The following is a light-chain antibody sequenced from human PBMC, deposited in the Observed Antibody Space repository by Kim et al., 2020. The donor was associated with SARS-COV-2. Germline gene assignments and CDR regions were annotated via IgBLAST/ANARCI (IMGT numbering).Light chain of an antibody. CDR2: GKN. Sequence: ALGQTVRIQCQEDSLRRYYASWYQQKPGQAPVLVIYGKNNRPSGIPDRFSGSSSGNTSSLTITGAQAEDEADYYCNSRDSSGNHYVFGTGTKVTVL. CDR3: NSRDSSGNHYV. J-gene: IGLJ1*01. CDR1: SLRRYY. V-gene: IGLV3-19*01.